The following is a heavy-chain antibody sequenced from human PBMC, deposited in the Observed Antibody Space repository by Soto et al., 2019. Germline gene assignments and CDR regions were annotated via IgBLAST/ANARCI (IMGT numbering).Heavy chain of an antibody. CDR1: GGTFSSYA. J-gene: IGHJ4*02. CDR3: ATLWFGELSDFDY. Sequence: SVKVSYKASGGTFSSYAISWVRQAPGQGLEWMGGIIPIFGTANYAQKFQGRVTITADESTSTAYMELSSLRSEDTAVYYCATLWFGELSDFDYWGQGTLVTVSS. CDR2: IIPIFGTA. D-gene: IGHD3-10*01. V-gene: IGHV1-69*13.